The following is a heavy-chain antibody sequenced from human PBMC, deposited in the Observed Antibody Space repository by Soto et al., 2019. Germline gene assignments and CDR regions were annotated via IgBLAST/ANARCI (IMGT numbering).Heavy chain of an antibody. V-gene: IGHV3-23*01. CDR2: VTSRGDTT. J-gene: IGHJ4*02. CDR1: GFVFSNYA. CDR3: AKDRLGGGLDY. Sequence: EVQLLQSGGGLGQPGGSLRLSCAASGFVFSNYAMNWVRQAPGKGLEWVSIVTSRGDTTYYADSVKGRFTISRDNSKNTLYLPVNSLTAEDTAVYYCAKDRLGGGLDYWGQGTLVSVSS. D-gene: IGHD3-16*01.